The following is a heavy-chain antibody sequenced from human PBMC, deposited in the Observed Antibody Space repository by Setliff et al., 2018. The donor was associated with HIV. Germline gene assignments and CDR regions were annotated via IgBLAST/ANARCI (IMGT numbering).Heavy chain of an antibody. CDR1: GGSFSGYY. J-gene: IGHJ4*02. V-gene: IGHV4-34*01. Sequence: SETLSLTCAVYGGSFSGYYWSWIRQPPGKGLEWIGEINHSGSSKYNPSLKSRVTISVDTSENQFSLKLSSVTAADTAVYYCARALAGGSGWNYFDLWGPGTLVTVSS. D-gene: IGHD6-19*01. CDR3: ARALAGGSGWNYFDL. CDR2: INHSGSS.